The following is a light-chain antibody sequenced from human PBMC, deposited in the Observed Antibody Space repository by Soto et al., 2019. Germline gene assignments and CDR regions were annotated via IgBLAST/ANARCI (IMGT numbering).Light chain of an antibody. CDR1: QSVSSSY. CDR3: QQYGSSPRT. J-gene: IGKJ1*01. V-gene: IGKV3-20*01. CDR2: GAS. Sequence: EIVLTQSPGTLSLSPGERATLSCRASQSVSSSYLAWYQQKPGQAPRLLIYGASSRATGIPDRFIGSGSGTDFTLTISRLEPEDFAVYYCQQYGSSPRTFGQGTNVEIK.